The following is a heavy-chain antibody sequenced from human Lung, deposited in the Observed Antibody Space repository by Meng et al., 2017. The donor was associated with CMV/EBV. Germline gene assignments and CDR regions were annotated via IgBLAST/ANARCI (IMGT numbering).Heavy chain of an antibody. J-gene: IGHJ6*02. D-gene: IGHD6-19*01. CDR2: ISGSTPDK. CDR3: ARGSVGYYGMDV. CDR1: GFIFNNHA. V-gene: IGHV3-21*01. Sequence: GGSLRLSCAASGFIFNNHAMNWVRQAPGKGLEWVSAISGSTPDKWYADSVRGRFTISRDNAKNSLYLEMSSLRAGDTAAYFCARGSVGYYGMDVWGQGTTVTVSS.